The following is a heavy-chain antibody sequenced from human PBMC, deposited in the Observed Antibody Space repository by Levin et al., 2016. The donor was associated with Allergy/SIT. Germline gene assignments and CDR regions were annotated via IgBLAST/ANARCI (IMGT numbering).Heavy chain of an antibody. CDR1: GGSFSGYY. D-gene: IGHD1-1*01. J-gene: IGHJ4*02. CDR2: INHSGST. V-gene: IGHV4-34*01. CDR3: ARMELDY. Sequence: SETLSLTCAVYGGSFSGYYWSWIRQPPGKGLEWIGEINHSGSTNYNPSLKSRVTISVDTSKNQFSLKLSSVTAADTAVYYCARMELDYWGQGTLVTVSS.